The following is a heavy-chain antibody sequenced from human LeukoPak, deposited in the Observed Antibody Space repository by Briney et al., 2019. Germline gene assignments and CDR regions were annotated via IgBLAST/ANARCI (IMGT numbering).Heavy chain of an antibody. CDR1: GGSISSYY. D-gene: IGHD2-2*03. V-gene: IGHV4-59*12. CDR2: IYYSGST. J-gene: IGHJ5*02. Sequence: ETLSLTCTVSGGSISSYYWSWIRQPPGKGLEWIGYIYYSGSTNYNPSLKSRVTISVDTSKNQFSLKLSSVTAADTAVYYCARLLRVGYCSTTTCNWFDPWGQGTLVTVSS. CDR3: ARLLRVGYCSTTTCNWFDP.